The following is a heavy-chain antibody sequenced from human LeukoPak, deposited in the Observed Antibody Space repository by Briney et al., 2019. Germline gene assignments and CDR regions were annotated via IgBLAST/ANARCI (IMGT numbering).Heavy chain of an antibody. CDR2: IWYDGSNK. Sequence: GGSLRLSCAASGFIFSNYGMHWVRQAPGKGLEWVAVIWYDGSNKYHADSVKGRFTISRDNSKNTLYLQMNSLRVEDTAVYYCASSGSYRFDYWGQGTLVTVSS. J-gene: IGHJ4*02. CDR3: ASSGSYRFDY. CDR1: GFIFSNYG. D-gene: IGHD1-26*01. V-gene: IGHV3-33*03.